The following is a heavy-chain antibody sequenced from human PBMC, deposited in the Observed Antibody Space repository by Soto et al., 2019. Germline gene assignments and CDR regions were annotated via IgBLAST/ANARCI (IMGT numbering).Heavy chain of an antibody. CDR2: IGGIGQYA. CDR3: AKGGNSHIYGIDD. V-gene: IGHV3-23*01. J-gene: IGHJ6*02. CDR1: GFTFSNYA. Sequence: DVHLLETGGGLVQPGGSLRLSCAASGFTFSNYAMNWVRQAPGKGLEWVAIIGGIGQYAFYADSVKGRFTFSRNNSKTTVYLKLKNQRTEDTAIYFCAKGGNSHIYGIDDWGPGTAVTVSS. D-gene: IGHD3-16*01.